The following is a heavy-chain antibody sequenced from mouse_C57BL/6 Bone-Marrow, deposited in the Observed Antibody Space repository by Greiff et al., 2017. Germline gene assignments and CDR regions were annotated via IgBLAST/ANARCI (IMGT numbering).Heavy chain of an antibody. J-gene: IGHJ2*01. CDR3: ARHERELGY. Sequence: EVQGVESGADLVKPGASLKLSCAASGFTFSSYGMSWVRQTPDKRLEWVATISSGGSYTYYPDSVKGRFTISRDNAKNTLYLQMSSLKSEDTAMYYCARHERELGYWGQGTTLTVSS. CDR1: GFTFSSYG. V-gene: IGHV5-6*01. CDR2: ISSGGSYT.